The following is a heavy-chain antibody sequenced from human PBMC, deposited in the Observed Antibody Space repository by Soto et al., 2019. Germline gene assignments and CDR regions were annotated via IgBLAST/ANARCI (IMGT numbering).Heavy chain of an antibody. Sequence: QVQLVQSGAEVKKPGSSVKVSCKASGDTFSSYAINWVRQAPGQGLEWMGGIIPMFGTANYAQKFKGRVKITAGESTSTVYMELSSLRSEDTAVYYCARVGPAHYYDSSGYYPPLDYWGQGTLVTVSS. D-gene: IGHD3-22*01. J-gene: IGHJ4*02. CDR3: ARVGPAHYYDSSGYYPPLDY. V-gene: IGHV1-69*01. CDR1: GDTFSSYA. CDR2: IIPMFGTA.